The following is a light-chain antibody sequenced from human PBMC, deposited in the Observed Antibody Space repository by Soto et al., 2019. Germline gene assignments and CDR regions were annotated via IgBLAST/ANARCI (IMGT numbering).Light chain of an antibody. CDR3: QQYGSAPLT. CDR2: DAS. J-gene: IGKJ4*02. CDR1: QSGSSSY. V-gene: IGKV3-20*01. Sequence: EIVVTQSPGTLSLSPGERATLSCRASQSGSSSYLAWYQQKPGQAPRLLIYDASSRDTGIPDRFSGSGSGTDFTLNIGRLEPEESAVEYCQQYGSAPLTCGGGTKVEIK.